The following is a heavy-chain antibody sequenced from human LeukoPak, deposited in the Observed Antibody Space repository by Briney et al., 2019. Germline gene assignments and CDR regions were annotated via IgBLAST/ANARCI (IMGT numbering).Heavy chain of an antibody. CDR2: IKSKTDGGTT. Sequence: GGSLRLSCAASGFTFSSYAMSWVRQAPGKGLEWVGRIKSKTDGGTTDYAAPVKGRFTISRDDSKNTLYLQMNSLKTEDTAVYYCTTDRWFGELLLFDYWGQGTLVTVSS. D-gene: IGHD3-10*01. CDR1: GFTFSSYA. V-gene: IGHV3-15*01. CDR3: TTDRWFGELLLFDY. J-gene: IGHJ4*02.